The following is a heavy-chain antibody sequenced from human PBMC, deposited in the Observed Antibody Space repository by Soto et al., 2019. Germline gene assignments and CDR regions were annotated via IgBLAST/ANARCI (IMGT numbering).Heavy chain of an antibody. Sequence: PGGSLRLSCAASGFTFSNAWMSWVRQAPGKGLEWVGRIKSKTDGGTTDYAAPVKGRFTISRDDSKNTLYLQMNSLKTEDTAVYYCTTDQGYYYDSSCYYYYYGMYVCGQRTTVTVS. CDR1: GFTFSNAW. J-gene: IGHJ6*02. V-gene: IGHV3-15*01. CDR3: TTDQGYYYDSSCYYYYYGMYV. D-gene: IGHD3-22*01. CDR2: IKSKTDGGTT.